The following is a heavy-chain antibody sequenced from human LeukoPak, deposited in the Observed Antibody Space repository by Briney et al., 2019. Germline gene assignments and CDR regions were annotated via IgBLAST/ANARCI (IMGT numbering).Heavy chain of an antibody. CDR1: GGSISSYY. CDR3: ARVFYYYYGMDV. CDR2: IYYSGST. J-gene: IGHJ6*02. Sequence: SETLSLTCTVSGGSISSYYWSWIRQPPGKGLEWIGYIYYSGSTNYNPSLKSRVTISVDTSKNQFSLKLSSVTAADTAVYYCARVFYYYYGMDVWGQGTTVTASS. V-gene: IGHV4-59*01.